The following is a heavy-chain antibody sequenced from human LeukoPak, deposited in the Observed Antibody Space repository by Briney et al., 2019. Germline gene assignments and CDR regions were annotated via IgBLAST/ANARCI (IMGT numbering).Heavy chain of an antibody. CDR3: ARDSRFTMVRGVIDY. Sequence: GGSPRLSCAASGFTFSSYSMNWVRQAPGKGLEWVSSISSSSSYIYYADSVKGRFTISRDNAKNSLYLQMNSLRAEDTAVYYCARDSRFTMVRGVIDYWGQGTLVTVSS. J-gene: IGHJ4*02. CDR2: ISSSSSYI. CDR1: GFTFSSYS. V-gene: IGHV3-21*01. D-gene: IGHD3-10*01.